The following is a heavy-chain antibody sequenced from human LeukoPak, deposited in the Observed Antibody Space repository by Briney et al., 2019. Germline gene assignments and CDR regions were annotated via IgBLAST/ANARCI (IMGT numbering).Heavy chain of an antibody. J-gene: IGHJ6*03. CDR2: IIPIFGTA. CDR1: GGTFSSYA. CDR3: ARDRGYSQGEYYYYMDV. V-gene: IGHV1-69*05. D-gene: IGHD5-18*01. Sequence: SVKVSCKASGGTFSSYAISWVRQAPGQGLEWMGGIIPIFGTANYAQKFQGRVTITTDESTSTAYMELSSLRSEDTAVYYCARDRGYSQGEYYYYMDVWGKGTTVTVSS.